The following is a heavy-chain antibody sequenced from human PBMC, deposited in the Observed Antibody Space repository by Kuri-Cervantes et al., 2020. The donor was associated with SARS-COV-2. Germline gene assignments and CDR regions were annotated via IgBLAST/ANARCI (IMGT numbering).Heavy chain of an antibody. J-gene: IGHJ5*02. D-gene: IGHD3-16*01. CDR2: IVPILGLP. CDR3: AREGGGDTVYWLDP. CDR1: GVTFNTET. V-gene: IGHV1-69*04. Sequence: SVKVSCKASGVTFNTETFSWVRQAPGQGLEWMGRIVPILGLPNYAQKFQGRVIITADHSTSTVYMELSSLSSEDTAMYYCAREGGGDTVYWLDPWDQGTLVTVSS.